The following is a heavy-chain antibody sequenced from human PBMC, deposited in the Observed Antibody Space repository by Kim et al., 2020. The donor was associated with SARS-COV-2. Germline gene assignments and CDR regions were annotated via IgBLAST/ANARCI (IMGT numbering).Heavy chain of an antibody. CDR1: GFTFSSYA. D-gene: IGHD6-19*01. CDR3: AREGYSSGWYKGGNDAFEI. CDR2: ISGSGGST. J-gene: IGHJ3*02. Sequence: GGSLRLSCAASGFTFSSYAMSWVRQAPGKGLEWVSAISGSGGSTYYADSVKGRFTISRDNSKNTLYLQMNSLRAEDTAVYYCAREGYSSGWYKGGNDAFEIWGPGTMGTVSS. V-gene: IGHV3-23*01.